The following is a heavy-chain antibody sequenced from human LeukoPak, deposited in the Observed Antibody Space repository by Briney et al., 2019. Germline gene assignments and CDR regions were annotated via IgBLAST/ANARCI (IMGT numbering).Heavy chain of an antibody. V-gene: IGHV4-34*01. D-gene: IGHD6-13*01. CDR1: GGSFSGYY. J-gene: IGHJ4*02. CDR3: ASSRSFMSSSWYY. CDR2: INHSGST. Sequence: SETLSLTCAAYGGSFSGYYWSWIRQPPGKGLEWIGEINHSGSTNYNPSLKSRVTISVDTSKNQFSLKLSSVTAADTAVYYCASSRSFMSSSWYYWGQGTLVTVSS.